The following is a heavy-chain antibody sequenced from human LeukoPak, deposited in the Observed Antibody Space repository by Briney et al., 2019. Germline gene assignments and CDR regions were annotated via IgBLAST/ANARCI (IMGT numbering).Heavy chain of an antibody. CDR1: GGSISSGGYY. CDR2: IYCSGST. V-gene: IGHV4-31*03. J-gene: IGHJ3*02. Sequence: PSETLSLTCTVSGGSISSGGYYWSWIRQHPGKGLEWIGYIYCSGSTYYNPSLKSRVTISVDTSKNQFSLKLSSVTAADTAVYYCARDFADYGDSRDAFDIWGQGTMVTVSS. CDR3: ARDFADYGDSRDAFDI. D-gene: IGHD4-17*01.